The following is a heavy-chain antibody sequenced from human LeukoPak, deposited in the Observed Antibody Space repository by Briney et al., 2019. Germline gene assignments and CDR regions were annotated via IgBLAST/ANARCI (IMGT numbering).Heavy chain of an antibody. Sequence: GWSLRLSCAASGFTFSSYAMTWVRQAPGKGLEWVSIISGASGGSTYYADSVKGRFTISRDNSKNTLYLQMNSLRAEDTALYYCARGGSSSWYPNFDYWGQGTLVTVSS. V-gene: IGHV3-23*01. CDR1: GFTFSSYA. CDR3: ARGGSSSWYPNFDY. CDR2: ISGASGGST. D-gene: IGHD6-13*01. J-gene: IGHJ4*02.